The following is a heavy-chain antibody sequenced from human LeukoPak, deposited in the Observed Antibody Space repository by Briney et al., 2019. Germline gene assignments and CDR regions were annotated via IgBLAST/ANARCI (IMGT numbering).Heavy chain of an antibody. CDR1: GFTLSTYW. CDR3: TRGPRGYDSSGAP. J-gene: IGHJ5*02. V-gene: IGHV3-7*01. CDR2: IKQDGSEK. D-gene: IGHD3-22*01. Sequence: GGSLRLSCAASGFTLSTYWMSWVRQAPGKGLEWLANIKQDGSEKYYVDSVKGRFTISRDNVENSLDLQMNSLRVEDTAVYYCTRGPRGYDSSGAPWGQGTLITVSS.